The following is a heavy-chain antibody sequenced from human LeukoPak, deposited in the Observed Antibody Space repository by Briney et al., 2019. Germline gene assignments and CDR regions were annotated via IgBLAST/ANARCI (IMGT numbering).Heavy chain of an antibody. D-gene: IGHD3-10*01. V-gene: IGHV4-31*03. CDR3: ARDQVLWFGELSNYYYGMDV. CDR2: IYYSGST. J-gene: IGHJ6*02. CDR1: GGSISSGGYY. Sequence: PSQTLSLTCTVSGGSISSGGYYWSWIRQHPGKGLEWIGYIYYSGSTYYNPSLKTRVTISVDTSNNQFSLKLSSVTAADTAVYYCARDQVLWFGELSNYYYGMDVWGQGTTVTVSS.